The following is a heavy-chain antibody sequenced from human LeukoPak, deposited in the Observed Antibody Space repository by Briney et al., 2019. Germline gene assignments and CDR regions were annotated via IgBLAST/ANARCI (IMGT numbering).Heavy chain of an antibody. CDR1: GFTFSSYA. V-gene: IGHV3-30-3*01. D-gene: IGHD5-24*01. Sequence: GGSLRLSCAASGFTFSSYAMHWVRQAPGKGLEWVAVISYDGSNKYYADSVKGRFTISRDNSKNTLYLQMNSLRAEDTAVYYCARDGRWLQGIDYWGQGTLVTVSS. CDR2: ISYDGSNK. J-gene: IGHJ4*02. CDR3: ARDGRWLQGIDY.